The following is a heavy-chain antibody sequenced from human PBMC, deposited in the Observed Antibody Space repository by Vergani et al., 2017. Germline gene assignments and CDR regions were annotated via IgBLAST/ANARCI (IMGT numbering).Heavy chain of an antibody. CDR1: GLTFSSYA. J-gene: IGHJ3*02. CDR2: ISGSGGST. V-gene: IGHV3-23*01. Sequence: EVQLLESGGGLVQPGGSLRLSCAASGLTFSSYAMSWVRQAPGKGLEWVSAISGSGGSTYYADSVKGRFTISRDNAKNTLYLQMNSLRAEDTAVYYCARKRHDAFDIWGQGTMVTVSS. CDR3: ARKRHDAFDI. D-gene: IGHD6-25*01.